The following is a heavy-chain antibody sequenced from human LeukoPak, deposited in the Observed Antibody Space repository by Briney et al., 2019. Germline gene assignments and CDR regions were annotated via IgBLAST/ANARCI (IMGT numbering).Heavy chain of an antibody. D-gene: IGHD2-21*01. J-gene: IGHJ1*01. CDR3: AKDCGGDCYSRKYFQH. Sequence: GGSLRLSCVASGFTFSTYAMTWVRQAPGKGLEWVSAISGSGSNTYYADSVKGRFTISRDTSKNTMYLQMNSLRAEDTAVYYCAKDCGGDCYSRKYFQHWGQGTLVTVSS. V-gene: IGHV3-23*01. CDR2: ISGSGSNT. CDR1: GFTFSTYA.